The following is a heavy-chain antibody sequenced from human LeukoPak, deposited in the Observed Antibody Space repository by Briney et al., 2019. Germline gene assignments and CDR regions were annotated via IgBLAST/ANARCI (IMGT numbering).Heavy chain of an antibody. CDR2: IKQDGSEK. V-gene: IGHV3-7*01. CDR1: GFTFSSYW. CDR3: ARASDYVWGSYDY. Sequence: GGSLRLSCAASGFTFSSYWMSWVRQAPGKGLEWVANIKQDGSEKYYVDSVKGRFTISRDNAKNSLYLQMNSLRAEDTAVYYCARASDYVWGSYDYRGQGTLVTVSS. J-gene: IGHJ4*02. D-gene: IGHD3-16*01.